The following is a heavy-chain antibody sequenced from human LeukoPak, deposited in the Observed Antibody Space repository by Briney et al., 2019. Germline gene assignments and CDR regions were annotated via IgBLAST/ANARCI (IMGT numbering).Heavy chain of an antibody. Sequence: SVKVSCKTSGGTFNSYAINWVRQAPGQGLEWMGGIIPRLGTTKYIQKVQGRMTITTDESTTTAYMELSSLRSEDTAVYYCAADGTDWGQGTLVTVSS. J-gene: IGHJ4*02. CDR1: GGTFNSYA. V-gene: IGHV1-69*05. CDR2: IIPRLGTT. CDR3: AADGTD.